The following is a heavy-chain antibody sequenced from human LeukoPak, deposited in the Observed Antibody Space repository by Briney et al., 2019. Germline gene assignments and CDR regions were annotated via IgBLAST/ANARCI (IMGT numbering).Heavy chain of an antibody. V-gene: IGHV4-39*01. J-gene: IGHJ4*02. D-gene: IGHD3-10*01. CDR3: ARHGRRMVRGNYYFDY. CDR1: GGSISSSSYY. Sequence: SETLSLTCTVYGGSISSSSYYWGWIRQPPGKGLDWIGSIYYSGSTYYNPSLKSRVTISVDTSKNQFSLKLTSVTAADTAVYYCARHGRRMVRGNYYFDYWGQGTLVTVSS. CDR2: IYYSGST.